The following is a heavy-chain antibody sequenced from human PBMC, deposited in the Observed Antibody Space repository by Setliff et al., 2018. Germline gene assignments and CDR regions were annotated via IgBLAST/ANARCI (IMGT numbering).Heavy chain of an antibody. CDR3: AREDGPNYYYSYMDI. J-gene: IGHJ6*03. D-gene: IGHD2-8*01. CDR1: GGSISSGNYY. CDR2: IQTSGTT. Sequence: SETLSLTCTVSGGSISSGNYYWSWIRQPAGKGLEWIGHIQTSGTTNYNPSLKSRVTISVDTSKNQFSLKLSAVTAADTAVYFCAREDGPNYYYSYMDIWGKGTTVTVSS. V-gene: IGHV4-61*09.